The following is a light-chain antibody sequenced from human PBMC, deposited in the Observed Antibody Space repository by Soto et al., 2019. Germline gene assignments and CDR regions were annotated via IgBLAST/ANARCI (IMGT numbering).Light chain of an antibody. CDR3: ATWDDSLNVV. CDR2: SND. V-gene: IGLV1-44*01. CDR1: SSNIGSNT. J-gene: IGLJ3*02. Sequence: QSVLTQSPSAPGTPGQRVSISCSGSSSNIGSNTVSWYQHVPGTAPKLLIYSNDQRPSAVPGRFSGSKSGSSASLAISGLQSEDEADYYCATWDDSLNVVFGGGTKVTVL.